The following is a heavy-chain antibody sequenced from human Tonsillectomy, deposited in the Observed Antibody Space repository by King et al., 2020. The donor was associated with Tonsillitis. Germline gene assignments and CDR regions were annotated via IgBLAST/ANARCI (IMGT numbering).Heavy chain of an antibody. CDR2: IYYSGIT. D-gene: IGHD6-19*01. V-gene: IGHV4-59*01. CDR3: AGSSGWYSFDY. Sequence: QLQESGPGLVKPSETLSLTCTVSDGSISSYYWSWIRQPPGKGLEWVAYIYYSGITNYNPSLKSRVTISVATSRIQFSLLLSSVTADDTAVYYCAGSSGWYSFDYWGQGTLVTVSS. CDR1: DGSISSYY. J-gene: IGHJ4*02.